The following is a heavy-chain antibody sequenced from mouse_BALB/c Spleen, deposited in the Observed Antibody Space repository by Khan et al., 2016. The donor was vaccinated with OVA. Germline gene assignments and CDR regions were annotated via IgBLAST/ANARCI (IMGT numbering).Heavy chain of an antibody. V-gene: IGHV5-6-5*01. J-gene: IGHJ3*01. CDR1: GFTFSNNA. Sequence: EVELVESGGGLVKPGGSLKLSCEASGFTFSNNAMSWVRKSPEKRLEWVTSISSGDSTYYPDSVKGRFTISRDNARNILYLQMSSLRSEDTAMYYCARDYWFAYWGQGTLVTVSA. CDR3: ARDYWFAY. CDR2: ISSGDST.